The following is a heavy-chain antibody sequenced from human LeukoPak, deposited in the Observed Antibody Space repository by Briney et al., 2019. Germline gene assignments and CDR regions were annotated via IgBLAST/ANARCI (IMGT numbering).Heavy chain of an antibody. Sequence: GGSLRLSCAASGFIFSNYSMNWVRQAPGKGLEWVSYISSNGSPIFYADSVKGRFTISRDNAKNSLSLLMNSLRAEDTAVYYCARDGGSGILDWGQGTLVTVSS. CDR1: GFIFSNYS. D-gene: IGHD3-10*01. V-gene: IGHV3-48*04. CDR3: ARDGGSGILD. CDR2: ISSNGSPI. J-gene: IGHJ4*02.